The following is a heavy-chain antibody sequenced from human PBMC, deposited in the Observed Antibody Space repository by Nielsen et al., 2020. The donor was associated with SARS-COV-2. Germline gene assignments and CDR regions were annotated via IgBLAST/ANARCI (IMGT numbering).Heavy chain of an antibody. V-gene: IGHV5-51*01. Sequence: VRQMPGKGLEWMGIIYPGDSDTRYSPSFQGQVTISADKSISTAYLQWSSLKASDTAMYYCARLLGETTVGTRYYYYYGMDVWGQGTTVTVSS. CDR3: ARLLGETTVGTRYYYYYGMDV. J-gene: IGHJ6*02. D-gene: IGHD4-23*01. CDR2: IYPGDSDT.